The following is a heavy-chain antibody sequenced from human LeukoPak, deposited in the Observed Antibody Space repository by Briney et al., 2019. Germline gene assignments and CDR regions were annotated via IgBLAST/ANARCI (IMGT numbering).Heavy chain of an antibody. Sequence: GGSLRLSCAASGFTFSSNGMHWVRQAPGKGLEWVAFISYDGSTKYYADSVRGRFTISRDNSKNTLYLQMNSLRAEDTAVYYCAKDGRDYGDYVDYWGQGTLVTVSS. D-gene: IGHD4-17*01. CDR2: ISYDGSTK. V-gene: IGHV3-30*18. CDR3: AKDGRDYGDYVDY. J-gene: IGHJ4*02. CDR1: GFTFSSNG.